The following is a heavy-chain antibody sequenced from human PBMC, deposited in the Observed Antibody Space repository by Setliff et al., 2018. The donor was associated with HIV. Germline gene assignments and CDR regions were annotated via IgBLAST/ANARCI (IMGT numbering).Heavy chain of an antibody. D-gene: IGHD1-26*01. Sequence: PSETLSLTCTLSGGSFGRYYWSWIRQSAGKGLEWLGYVYFTGHTNYNPSLQSRVTISVDTSKNQFSLRLNSLTAADTAVYYCARSPEWGGGGIDYWGQGTLVTSPQ. CDR2: VYFTGHT. CDR1: GGSFGRYY. V-gene: IGHV4-4*09. J-gene: IGHJ4*02. CDR3: ARSPEWGGGGIDY.